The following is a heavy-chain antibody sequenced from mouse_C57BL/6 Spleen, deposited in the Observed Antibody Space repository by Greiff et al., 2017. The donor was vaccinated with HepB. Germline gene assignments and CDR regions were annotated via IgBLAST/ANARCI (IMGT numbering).Heavy chain of an antibody. CDR1: GYTFTSYW. Sequence: QVQLQQPGAELVKPGASVKLSCKASGYTFTSYWMQWVKQRPGQGLEWIGEIDPSDSYTNYNQKFKGKATLTVDTSSSTAYMQLSSLTSEDSAVYYCAREAGRDYAMDYWGQGTSVTVSS. D-gene: IGHD3-3*01. CDR2: IDPSDSYT. V-gene: IGHV1-50*01. CDR3: AREAGRDYAMDY. J-gene: IGHJ4*01.